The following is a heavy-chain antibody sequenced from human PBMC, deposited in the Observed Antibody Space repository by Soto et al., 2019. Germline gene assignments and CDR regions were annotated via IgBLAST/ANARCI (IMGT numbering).Heavy chain of an antibody. J-gene: IGHJ6*02. V-gene: IGHV5-51*01. CDR3: ARSRRGAYSSGWYSPSGYYNYGIDV. CDR1: GYSFTSYW. CDR2: IHPGDSET. D-gene: IGHD6-19*01. Sequence: PGESLKISCKGSGYSFTSYWISWVRQMPGQGLEWMGIIHPGDSETRYNPSFQGQVTISADTSISTAYLQWTSLKASDTAMYYCARSRRGAYSSGWYSPSGYYNYGIDVWGQGTKVTVSS.